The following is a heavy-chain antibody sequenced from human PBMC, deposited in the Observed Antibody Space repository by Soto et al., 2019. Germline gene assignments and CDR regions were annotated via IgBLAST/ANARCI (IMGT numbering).Heavy chain of an antibody. CDR3: ARSALLGYCSGGSCYGGFDP. V-gene: IGHV3-20*01. CDR2: INWNGGST. J-gene: IGHJ5*02. D-gene: IGHD2-15*01. CDR1: GFTFDDYG. Sequence: EVQLVESGGGVVRPGGSLRLSRAASGFTFDDYGMSWVRQAPGQGLEWVSGINWNGGSTGYADSVKGRFTISRDNAKNSLYLQMNSLRAEDTALYHCARSALLGYCSGGSCYGGFDPWGQGTLVTVSS.